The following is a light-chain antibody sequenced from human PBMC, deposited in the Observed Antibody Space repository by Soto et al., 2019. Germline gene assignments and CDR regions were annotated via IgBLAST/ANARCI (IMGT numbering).Light chain of an antibody. Sequence: QSVLTQPPSASGSPGQSVTISCTGTSSDAGGYNYVSWYQQHPGKAPKVMIYEVSKWPSGVPDRFSGSKSGNTASLTISGLQAEDEADYYCSSYTSSSTVGVFGTGTKLTVL. CDR1: SSDAGGYNY. J-gene: IGLJ1*01. CDR3: SSYTSSSTVGV. V-gene: IGLV2-8*01. CDR2: EVS.